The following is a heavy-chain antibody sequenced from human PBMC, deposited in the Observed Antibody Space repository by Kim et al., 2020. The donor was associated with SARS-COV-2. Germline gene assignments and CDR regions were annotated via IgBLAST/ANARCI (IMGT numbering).Heavy chain of an antibody. Sequence: GGSLRLSCAASGFTFSSYAMHWVRQAPGKGLEWVAVISYDGSNKYYADSVKGRFTISRDNSKNTLYLQMNSLRAEDTAVYYCAREASGWENDAFDIWGQGTMVTVSS. J-gene: IGHJ3*02. CDR2: ISYDGSNK. D-gene: IGHD6-19*01. V-gene: IGHV3-30-3*01. CDR3: AREASGWENDAFDI. CDR1: GFTFSSYA.